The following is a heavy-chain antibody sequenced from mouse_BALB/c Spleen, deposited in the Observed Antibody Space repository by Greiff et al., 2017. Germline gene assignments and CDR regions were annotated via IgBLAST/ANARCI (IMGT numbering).Heavy chain of an antibody. D-gene: IGHD1-1*01. J-gene: IGHJ2*01. Sequence: EVHLVESGGGLVKPGGSLKLSCAASGFTFSSYAMSWVRQTPEKRLEWVASISNGGSSYYPDSVKGRFTISRDNARNSLDQQMGSLRSEDTAMYYCARGNGGFDYWGQGTTLTVSS. CDR3: ARGNGGFDY. V-gene: IGHV5-6-5*01. CDR1: GFTFSSYA. CDR2: ISNGGSS.